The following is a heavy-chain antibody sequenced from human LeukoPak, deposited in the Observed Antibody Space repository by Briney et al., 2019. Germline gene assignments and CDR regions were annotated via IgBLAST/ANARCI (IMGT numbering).Heavy chain of an antibody. Sequence: GGSLRLSCTASGFIFSSYEMNWVRQAPGKGLEWVPYIGSSGSNIYYADSVKGRFTISRDNAKNSLYLQMNSLRAEDTAVYHCAKGRKQWWTFDVLDMWGQGTVVTVSS. V-gene: IGHV3-48*03. J-gene: IGHJ3*02. D-gene: IGHD2-8*01. CDR3: AKGRKQWWTFDVLDM. CDR1: GFIFSSYE. CDR2: IGSSGSNI.